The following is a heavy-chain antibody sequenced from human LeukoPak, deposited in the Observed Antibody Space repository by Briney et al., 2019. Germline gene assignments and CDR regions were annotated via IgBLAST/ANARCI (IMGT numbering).Heavy chain of an antibody. V-gene: IGHV3-30*02. J-gene: IGHJ4*02. CDR3: ARDIAALCSGGFDY. CDR2: IRYDGSNK. CDR1: GFTFSSYG. Sequence: GGSLRLSCAASGFTFSSYGMHWVRQAPGKGLEWVAFIRYDGSNKYYADSVKGRFTISRDNSKNTLYLQMNSLRAEDTAVYYCARDIAALCSGGFDYWGQGTLVTVSS. D-gene: IGHD6-13*01.